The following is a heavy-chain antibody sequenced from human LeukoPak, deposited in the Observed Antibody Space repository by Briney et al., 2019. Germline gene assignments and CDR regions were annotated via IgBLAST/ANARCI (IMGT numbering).Heavy chain of an antibody. Sequence: PSETLSLTCTVSGGSISSYYWSWIRQPPGKGLEWIGYIYYSGSTNYNPSLKSRVTISVDTSKNQFSLKLSSVTAADTAVYYCARHAPPYYSPLRLPYYYYYGMDVWGQGTTVTVSS. V-gene: IGHV4-59*08. D-gene: IGHD2/OR15-2a*01. J-gene: IGHJ6*02. CDR1: GGSISSYY. CDR2: IYYSGST. CDR3: ARHAPPYYSPLRLPYYYYYGMDV.